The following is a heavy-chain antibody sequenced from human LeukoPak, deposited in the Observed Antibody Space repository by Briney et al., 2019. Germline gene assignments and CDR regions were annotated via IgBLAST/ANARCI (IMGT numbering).Heavy chain of an antibody. CDR3: AKIGDYDFWSGPNAGHFDY. CDR1: GFTFSGYA. J-gene: IGHJ4*02. Sequence: GGSLRLSCVASGFTFSGYAMSLVRQAPGKGLEWVSAVSGGGGSAYYADSVKGRFTISRDNSKNTLYLQTNSLKVEDTAVYFCAKIGDYDFWSGPNAGHFDYWGQGTLVTVSS. V-gene: IGHV3-23*01. D-gene: IGHD3-3*01. CDR2: VSGGGGSA.